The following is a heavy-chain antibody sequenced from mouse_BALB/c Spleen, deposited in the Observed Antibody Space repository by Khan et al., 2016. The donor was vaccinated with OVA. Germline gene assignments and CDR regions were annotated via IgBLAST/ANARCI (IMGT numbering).Heavy chain of an antibody. CDR2: INPRSGYT. D-gene: IGHD2-14*01. CDR3: ARRTTGYALDY. CDR1: GYSFTSHT. Sequence: QVRLQQSGAELARPGASVKMSCKASGYSFTSHTMHWVKQRPGQGLEWIGYINPRSGYTNYNQKFNDKATLTADKSSSTAYMQLSSLTSEDSAVYYCARRTTGYALDYWGQGTSGPGSS. V-gene: IGHV1-4*01. J-gene: IGHJ4*01.